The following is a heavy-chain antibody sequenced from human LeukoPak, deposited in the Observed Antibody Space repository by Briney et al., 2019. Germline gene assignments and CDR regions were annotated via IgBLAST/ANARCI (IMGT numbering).Heavy chain of an antibody. CDR1: GFTFSSYW. Sequence: GGSLRFSCAASGFTFSSYWMNWARQAPGKGLEWVASINHNGNVNYYVDSVKGRFTISRDNAKDSLYLQMSNLRAEDTAVYFCARGGGLDVWGQGATVPVSS. D-gene: IGHD3-16*01. CDR2: INHNGNVN. V-gene: IGHV3-7*03. CDR3: ARGGGLDV. J-gene: IGHJ6*02.